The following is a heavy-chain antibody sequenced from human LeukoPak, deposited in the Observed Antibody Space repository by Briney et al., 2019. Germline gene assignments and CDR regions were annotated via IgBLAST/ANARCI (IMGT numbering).Heavy chain of an antibody. CDR3: ASLYFDTNSYSDY. Sequence: GESLKISCKGSGYSFTTYWIGWVRQMPGKGLEWMGIIYPADSDTRYSPSFQGQVTISADKSISTAYLQWSSLKASDTAMYYCASLYFDTNSYSDYWGQGTLVTVSS. CDR1: GYSFTTYW. CDR2: IYPADSDT. V-gene: IGHV5-51*01. J-gene: IGHJ4*02. D-gene: IGHD3-22*01.